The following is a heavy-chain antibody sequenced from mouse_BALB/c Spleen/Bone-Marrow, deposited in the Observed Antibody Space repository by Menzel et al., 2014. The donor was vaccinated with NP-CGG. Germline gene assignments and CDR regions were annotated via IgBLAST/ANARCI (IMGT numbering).Heavy chain of an antibody. CDR2: ISSGSSTI. CDR1: GFTFSSFG. J-gene: IGHJ4*01. Sequence: EVQRVESGGGLVQPGGSRKLSCAASGFTFSSFGMHWVRQAPEKGLEWVAYISSGSSTIYYADTVKGRSTISRDNPKNTLFLQMTSLRSEDTAMYYCARSPYGYDGRDYWGQGTSVTVSS. D-gene: IGHD2-2*01. CDR3: ARSPYGYDGRDY. V-gene: IGHV5-17*02.